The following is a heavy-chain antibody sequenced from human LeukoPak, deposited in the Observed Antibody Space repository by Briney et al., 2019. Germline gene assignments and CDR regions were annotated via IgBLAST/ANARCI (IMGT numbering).Heavy chain of an antibody. J-gene: IGHJ4*02. CDR1: GFTFSSYW. CDR2: ISGSGGST. CDR3: AKGPRRYRGNYFDY. V-gene: IGHV3-23*01. Sequence: PGGSLRLSCAASGFTFSSYWMHWVRQAPGKGLEWVSAISGSGGSTYYADSVKGRFTISRDNSKNTLYLQMNSLRAEDTAVYYCAKGPRRYRGNYFDYWGQGTLVTVSS. D-gene: IGHD3-16*01.